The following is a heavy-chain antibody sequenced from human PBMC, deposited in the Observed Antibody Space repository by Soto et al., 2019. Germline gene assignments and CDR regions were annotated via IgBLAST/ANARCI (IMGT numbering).Heavy chain of an antibody. Sequence: NPSETLSLTCTVSGGSISSGDYYWSWIRQPPGKGLEWIGYIYYSGSTYYNPSLKSRVTISVDTSKNQFSLKLSSVTAADTAVYYCARDKIGEGGMDVWGQGTTVTVSS. CDR3: ARDKIGEGGMDV. V-gene: IGHV4-30-4*02. D-gene: IGHD3-10*01. CDR2: IYYSGST. CDR1: GGSISSGDYY. J-gene: IGHJ6*02.